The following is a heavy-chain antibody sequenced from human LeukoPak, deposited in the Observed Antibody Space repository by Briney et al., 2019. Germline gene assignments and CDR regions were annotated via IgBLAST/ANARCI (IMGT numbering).Heavy chain of an antibody. CDR1: GFTFSSFG. J-gene: IGHJ4*02. CDR2: ISYDGSNN. V-gene: IGHV3-30*03. Sequence: PGGSLRLSCAASGFTFSSFGMHWVRQAPGKGLEWVALISYDGSNNYYADSVKGRFTISRDNSKNTLYLQMNSLRAEDTAVYYCATDSSSRPEDYWGQGTRVTVSS. CDR3: ATDSSSRPEDY. D-gene: IGHD6-6*01.